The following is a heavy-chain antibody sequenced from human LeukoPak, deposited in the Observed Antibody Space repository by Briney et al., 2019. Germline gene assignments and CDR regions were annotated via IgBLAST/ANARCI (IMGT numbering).Heavy chain of an antibody. V-gene: IGHV1-2*02. CDR2: INPKSGGT. J-gene: IGHJ6*02. D-gene: IGHD2-2*01. CDR3: ARDHCSANSCYEDYYNGLDV. Sequence: ASVKVSCKASGYTFNAYYLQWVRLAPGQGLEWMGWINPKSGGTEYAKRFQGRVTMTRDTSISTAYMELSRLRSDDTAVYYCARDHCSANSCYEDYYNGLDVWGQGTTVTVSS. CDR1: GYTFNAYY.